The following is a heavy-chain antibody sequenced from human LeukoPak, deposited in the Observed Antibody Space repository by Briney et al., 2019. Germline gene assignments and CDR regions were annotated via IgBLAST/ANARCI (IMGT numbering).Heavy chain of an antibody. J-gene: IGHJ4*02. CDR2: IWYDGSNK. V-gene: IGHV3-30*19. Sequence: GGSLRLSCAASGFTFSSYGMHWVRQAPGKGLEWVAVIWYDGSNKYYADSVKGRFTISRDNSKNTLYLQMNSLRAEDTAVYYCARDHPGIAVAGTFDYWGQGTLVTVSS. CDR3: ARDHPGIAVAGTFDY. D-gene: IGHD6-19*01. CDR1: GFTFSSYG.